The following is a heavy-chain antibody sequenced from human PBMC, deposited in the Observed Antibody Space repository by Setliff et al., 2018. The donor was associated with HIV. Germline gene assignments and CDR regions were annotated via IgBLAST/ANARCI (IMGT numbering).Heavy chain of an antibody. CDR1: GYTFTGYY. V-gene: IGHV1-2*02. CDR2: ITPNSGGT. D-gene: IGHD4-17*01. CDR3: ARRVPPIPSGDLDY. J-gene: IGHJ4*02. Sequence: ASVKVSCKASGYTFTGYYMHWVRQAPGQGLEWMGWITPNSGGTNYAQKFQGRVTMTRDTSISTAYMELSRLRSEDTAVYYCARRVPPIPSGDLDYWGQGTLVTVSS.